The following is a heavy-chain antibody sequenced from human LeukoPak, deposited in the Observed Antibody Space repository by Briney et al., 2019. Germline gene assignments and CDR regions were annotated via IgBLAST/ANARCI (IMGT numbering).Heavy chain of an antibody. J-gene: IGHJ6*03. CDR3: ARAPGGYYYYYYMDV. D-gene: IGHD2-8*02. CDR2: IYYSGST. V-gene: IGHV4-61*01. CDR1: GGSISSSSYY. Sequence: PSETLSLTCTVSGGSISSSSYYWSWIRQPPGKGLEWIGYIYYSGSTNYNPSLKSRVTISVDTSKNQFSLKLSSVTAADTAVYYCARAPGGYYYYYYMDVWGKGTTVTVSS.